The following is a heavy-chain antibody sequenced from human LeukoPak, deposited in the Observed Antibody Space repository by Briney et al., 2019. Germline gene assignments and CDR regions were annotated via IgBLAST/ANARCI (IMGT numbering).Heavy chain of an antibody. CDR1: GGSISSYY. J-gene: IGHJ4*02. Sequence: SETLSLTCTVSGGSISSYYWSWIRQPPGKGLEWIGYIYYSGSTNYNPSLKSRVTISVDTSKNQFSLKLSSVTAADTAVYYCARYPVYLLRLDYWGQGTLVTVSS. CDR3: ARYPVYLLRLDY. V-gene: IGHV4-59*08. D-gene: IGHD2-2*01. CDR2: IYYSGST.